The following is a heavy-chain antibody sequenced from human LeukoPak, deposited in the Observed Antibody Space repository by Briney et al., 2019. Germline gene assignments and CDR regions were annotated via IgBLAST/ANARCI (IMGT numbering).Heavy chain of an antibody. CDR1: GFTVSSNY. J-gene: IGHJ3*02. CDR2: IYSGGST. D-gene: IGHD3-10*01. V-gene: IGHV3-53*01. Sequence: GGSLGLSCAASGFTVSSNYMSWVRQAPGKGLEWVSVIYSGGSTYYADSVKGRFTISRDNSKNTLYLQMNSLRAEDTAVYYCARDQGLLWFGELSAFDIWGQGTMVTVSS. CDR3: ARDQGLLWFGELSAFDI.